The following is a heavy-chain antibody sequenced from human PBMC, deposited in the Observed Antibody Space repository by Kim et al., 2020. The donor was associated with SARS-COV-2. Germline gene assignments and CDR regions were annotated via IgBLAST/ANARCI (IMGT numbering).Heavy chain of an antibody. CDR3: ARDLVVVAAPFDAFDI. CDR2: INPNSGGT. Sequence: ASVKVSCKASGYTFTGYYMHWVRQAPGQGLEWMGWINPNSGGTNYAQKFQGRVTMTRDTSISTAYMELSRLRSDDTAVYYCARDLVVVAAPFDAFDIWGQGTMVTVSS. D-gene: IGHD2-15*01. CDR1: GYTFTGYY. V-gene: IGHV1-2*02. J-gene: IGHJ3*02.